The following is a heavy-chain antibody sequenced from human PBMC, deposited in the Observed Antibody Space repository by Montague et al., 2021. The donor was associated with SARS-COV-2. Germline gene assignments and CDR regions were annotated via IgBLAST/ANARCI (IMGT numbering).Heavy chain of an antibody. CDR3: ASQSGSYYNYFDL. CDR1: GGSISSANYY. Sequence: TLSLTCSVSGGSISSANYYWSWIRQHPGKGLEFIGYIYYNGSSFYNPSLKSRLTISVDTSKNRFSLRLSSVTAADTAIYFCASQSGSYYNYFDLWGQGTLVTVSS. J-gene: IGHJ4*02. V-gene: IGHV4-31*03. CDR2: IYYNGSS. D-gene: IGHD1-26*01.